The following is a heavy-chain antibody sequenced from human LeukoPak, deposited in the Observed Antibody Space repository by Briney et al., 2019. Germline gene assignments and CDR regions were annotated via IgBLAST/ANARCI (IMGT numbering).Heavy chain of an antibody. V-gene: IGHV4-59*12. CDR2: IYYSGST. CDR3: ARGRSRRTWISAPFDY. Sequence: NPSETLSLTCTVSGGSISSYYWSWIRQPPGKGLEWIGYIYYSGSTKYNPSLKSRVTISVDTSKNQFSLKLSSVTAADTAVYYCARGRSRRTWISAPFDYWGQGTLVTVSS. J-gene: IGHJ4*02. D-gene: IGHD1-1*01. CDR1: GGSISSYY.